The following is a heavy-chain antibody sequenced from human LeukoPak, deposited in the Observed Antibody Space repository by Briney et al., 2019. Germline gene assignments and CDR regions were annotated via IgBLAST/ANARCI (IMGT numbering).Heavy chain of an antibody. CDR1: GFTFSDYG. Sequence: GGSLRLSCAASGFTFSDYGMHWVRKAPGKGLEWVALISFDGSNQYYADSVKGRFTISRDNSKNTLYLQMSSLRTEDTAVYYCAKPPEVGATVGYFDYWGQGTLVTVSS. CDR2: ISFDGSNQ. V-gene: IGHV3-30*18. J-gene: IGHJ4*02. CDR3: AKPPEVGATVGYFDY. D-gene: IGHD1-26*01.